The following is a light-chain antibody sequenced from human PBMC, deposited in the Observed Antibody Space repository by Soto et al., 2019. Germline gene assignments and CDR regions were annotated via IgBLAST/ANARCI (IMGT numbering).Light chain of an antibody. CDR2: DVS. V-gene: IGLV2-14*03. CDR1: NNDVGGYHY. CDR3: SSYTRGSIYFL. J-gene: IGLJ1*01. Sequence: QSALTQPASVSGSPGQSITISCTGTNNDVGGYHYVSWYQQHPGKAPKLMIFDVSYRPSGVSDRFSGSKSGNTGSLTISGLQAEDEGDYYCSSYTRGSIYFLFGTGTKVTVL.